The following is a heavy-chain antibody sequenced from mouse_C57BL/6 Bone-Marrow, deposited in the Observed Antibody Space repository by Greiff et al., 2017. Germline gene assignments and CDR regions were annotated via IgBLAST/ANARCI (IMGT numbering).Heavy chain of an antibody. CDR2: IYPGSGST. J-gene: IGHJ1*03. CDR3: ARPYYSNYWYFDV. D-gene: IGHD2-5*01. V-gene: IGHV1-55*01. Sequence: QVQLQQPGAELVKPGASVKMSCKASGYSFTSYWITWVKQRPGQGLEWIGDIYPGSGSTNYNEKFKSKATLTVDTSSSTAYMQLSSLTAEDSAVYYCARPYYSNYWYFDVWGTGTTVTVSS. CDR1: GYSFTSYW.